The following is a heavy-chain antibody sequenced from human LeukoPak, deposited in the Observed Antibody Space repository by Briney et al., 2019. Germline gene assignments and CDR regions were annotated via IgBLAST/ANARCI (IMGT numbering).Heavy chain of an antibody. V-gene: IGHV3-7*01. D-gene: IGHD6-13*01. CDR3: GGFGYEAAVDL. CDR1: GFTFSTYW. J-gene: IGHJ4*02. Sequence: PGGSLRLSCAASGFTFSTYWMTWVRQAPGKGLEGVANIKQDGSETYYVVPVRGRFTISKDNAKSFLYLQMNGLRGEDSAVYYCGGFGYEAAVDLWGQGTLVTVSS. CDR2: IKQDGSET.